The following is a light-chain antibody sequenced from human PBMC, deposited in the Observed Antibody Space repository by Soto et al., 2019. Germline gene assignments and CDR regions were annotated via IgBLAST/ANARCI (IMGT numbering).Light chain of an antibody. Sequence: QSALTQPASVSGSPGQSITISCTGTSSDVGGYNYVSWYQQHPGKAPKLMIYDVSNRPSGVSNRFSGSKSGNTASLTISGLQAEDEGDYYCTSYTSIITPDYVFGTGTKVTVL. CDR3: TSYTSIITPDYV. CDR2: DVS. CDR1: SSDVGGYNY. V-gene: IGLV2-14*01. J-gene: IGLJ1*01.